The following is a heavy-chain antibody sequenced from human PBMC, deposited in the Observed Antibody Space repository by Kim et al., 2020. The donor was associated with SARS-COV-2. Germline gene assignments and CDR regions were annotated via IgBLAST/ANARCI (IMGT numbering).Heavy chain of an antibody. V-gene: IGHV4-39*01. CDR2: FYYSGSN. CDR1: GGSISSSSDY. D-gene: IGHD6-19*01. CDR3: ASHHAKEYSSGWGDGYFAH. Sequence: SETLSLTCIVSGGSISSSSDYWGWIRQSPGTGLEWIGSFYYSGSNFYNPSLKSRVTLSVDTSKNQFSLKLSSVTAADTAVYYCASHHAKEYSSGWGDGYFAHWGQGTLVTVPS. J-gene: IGHJ4*02.